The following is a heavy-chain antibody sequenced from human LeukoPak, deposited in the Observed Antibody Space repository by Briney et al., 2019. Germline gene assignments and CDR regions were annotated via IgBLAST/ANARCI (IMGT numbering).Heavy chain of an antibody. CDR2: ISGSGGST. D-gene: IGHD1-26*01. J-gene: IGHJ4*02. CDR3: AKDNKKLLRGIDY. V-gene: IGHV3-23*01. CDR1: GFAFSSYA. Sequence: GGSLRLSCAASGFAFSSYAMSWVRQAPGKGLEWVSAISGSGGSTYYADSVKGRFTISRDNSKNTLYLQMNSLRAEDTAVYYCAKDNKKLLRGIDYWGQGTLVTVSS.